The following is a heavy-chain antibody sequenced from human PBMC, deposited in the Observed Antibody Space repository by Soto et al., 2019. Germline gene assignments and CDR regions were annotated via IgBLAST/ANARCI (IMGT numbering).Heavy chain of an antibody. CDR1: GGSISSYY. Sequence: SQTLSLTCSVSGGSISSYYWSWIRQPPGRGLEWIGYIYYSGSTNHNPSLKSRVTISVDTSKNQFSLKLSSVTAADTAVYYCARHVGSGSSWFDPWGQGILVTVSS. CDR2: IYYSGST. D-gene: IGHD1-26*01. J-gene: IGHJ5*02. CDR3: ARHVGSGSSWFDP. V-gene: IGHV4-59*08.